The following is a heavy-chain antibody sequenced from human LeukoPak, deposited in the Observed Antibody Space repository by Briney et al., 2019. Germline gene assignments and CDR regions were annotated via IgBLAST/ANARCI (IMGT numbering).Heavy chain of an antibody. J-gene: IGHJ4*02. CDR1: GFTVSSNY. V-gene: IGHV3-66*01. Sequence: GGSLRLSCAASGFTVSSNYMSWVRQAPGKGLEWVSVIYSGGSTYYADSVKGRFTISRDNSKNTLYLQMNSLRAEDTAVYYCARDDPVRGVIDYWGQGTLVTVSS. D-gene: IGHD3-10*01. CDR3: ARDDPVRGVIDY. CDR2: IYSGGST.